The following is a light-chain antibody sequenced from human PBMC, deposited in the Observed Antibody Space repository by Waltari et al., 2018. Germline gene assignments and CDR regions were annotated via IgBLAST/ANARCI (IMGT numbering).Light chain of an antibody. CDR1: QSVTSS. Sequence: EIVMTQSPATLSVSPGERATLSCRASQSVTSSLAGYQQKPGQAPRRLIYGASTRATGIPGRFSGSGSGTEFTLTISSLQSEDVAVYYCQQYHNWPPLTFGGGTKVEIK. V-gene: IGKV3-15*01. CDR2: GAS. J-gene: IGKJ4*01. CDR3: QQYHNWPPLT.